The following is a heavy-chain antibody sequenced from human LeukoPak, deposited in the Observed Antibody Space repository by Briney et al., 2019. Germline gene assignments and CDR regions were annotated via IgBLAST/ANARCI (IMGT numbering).Heavy chain of an antibody. J-gene: IGHJ4*02. CDR2: IYNSGST. D-gene: IGHD7-27*01. V-gene: IGHV4-59*02. Sequence: SETLSLTCTVSGGAVSAYSWSWVRQPPGQGMEWIGNIYNSGSTDYEPFLKSRVTISRDTSKNQIQLRLNSVTAADTAVYYCARDLGNQNWGSRGGLDCWGQGTLVTVSS. CDR1: GGAVSAYS. CDR3: ARDLGNQNWGSRGGLDC.